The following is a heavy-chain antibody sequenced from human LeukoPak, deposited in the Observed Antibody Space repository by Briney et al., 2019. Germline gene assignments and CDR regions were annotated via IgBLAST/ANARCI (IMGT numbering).Heavy chain of an antibody. Sequence: PGGSLRLSCVASGFTVTSNYMNWVRQAPGKGLEWVAVIYTGGATYYADSVKGRFTVSRDKSTNMFYLEMNSLRAEDTAVYYCARLEVRGVIGPWGQGTLVTVSS. J-gene: IGHJ5*02. CDR1: GFTVTSNY. V-gene: IGHV3-53*01. D-gene: IGHD3-10*01. CDR2: IYTGGAT. CDR3: ARLEVRGVIGP.